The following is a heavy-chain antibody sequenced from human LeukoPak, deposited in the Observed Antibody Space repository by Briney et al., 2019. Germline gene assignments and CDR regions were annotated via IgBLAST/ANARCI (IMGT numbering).Heavy chain of an antibody. CDR1: GGSFSGYY. D-gene: IGHD3-10*01. CDR3: ARERLPYYYGSGSPRGGAFDI. CDR2: INHSGST. V-gene: IGHV4-34*01. Sequence: SETLSLTCAVYGGSFSGYYWSWIRHPPAKGLEWIGDINHSGSTNYNPSLKSRVTISVDTSKNQFSLKLSSVTAADTAVYYCARERLPYYYGSGSPRGGAFDIWGQGTMVTVSS. J-gene: IGHJ3*02.